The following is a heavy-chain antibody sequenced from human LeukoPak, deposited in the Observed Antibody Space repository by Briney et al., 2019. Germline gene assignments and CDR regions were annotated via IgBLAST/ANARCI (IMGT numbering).Heavy chain of an antibody. J-gene: IGHJ4*02. Sequence: PWETLSLTCTVSGGSISSYYWSWIRQPPGKGLEWIGHIYYSGSTNYNPSLKSPVTISVDTPKNQFSLKLSSVTAADPAVYYCARAGWFGEHIDYWGQGTLVTVSS. CDR2: IYYSGST. D-gene: IGHD3-10*01. V-gene: IGHV4-59*01. CDR1: GGSISSYY. CDR3: ARAGWFGEHIDY.